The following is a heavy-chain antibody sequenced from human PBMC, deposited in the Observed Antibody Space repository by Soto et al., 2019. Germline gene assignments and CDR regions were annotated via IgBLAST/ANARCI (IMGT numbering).Heavy chain of an antibody. CDR3: AAYRRGEGGRGY. CDR2: DYSDSA. Sequence: QVQLQESGPGVVKPSETLSLTCTVSGASVSSHHWTWIRQPPGKGLEWIGDYSDSASYSPSLKSRVTISAATSKNLFPLNLSSVTAADSAVYYCAAYRRGEGGRGYWGQGTLVTVSS. CDR1: GASVSSHH. D-gene: IGHD6-19*01. V-gene: IGHV4-59*08. J-gene: IGHJ4*02.